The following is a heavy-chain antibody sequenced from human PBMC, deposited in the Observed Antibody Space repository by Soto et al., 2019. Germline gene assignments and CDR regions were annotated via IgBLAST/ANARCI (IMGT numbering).Heavy chain of an antibody. CDR2: ISGSGSST. D-gene: IGHD5-12*01. J-gene: IGHJ4*02. CDR3: AKASKGYTGYDLDY. V-gene: IGHV3-23*01. CDR1: GFSFSGYA. Sequence: EVQLLESGGGLVQPGGSLRLSCAASGFSFSGYAMSWVRQAPGKGLEWVSAISGSGSSTYYSDSVRGRFTISRDNSKNTLYLQMNSLRAEDTAVYFCAKASKGYTGYDLDYWGQGTPVPVSP.